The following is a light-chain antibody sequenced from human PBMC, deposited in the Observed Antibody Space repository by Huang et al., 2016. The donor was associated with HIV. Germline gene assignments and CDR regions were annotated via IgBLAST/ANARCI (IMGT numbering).Light chain of an antibody. CDR3: QQYGNSASYT. V-gene: IGKV3-20*01. J-gene: IGKJ2*01. Sequence: EVVLTQSPGTLSLSPGEGATLSCRASQAVSSVYFAWYQHKPGQAPRLLIYGASSRAAGIPDRFSGSGSGTDFTLTISRVEPEDFAVYYCQQYGNSASYTFGQGTKLEIK. CDR2: GAS. CDR1: QAVSSVY.